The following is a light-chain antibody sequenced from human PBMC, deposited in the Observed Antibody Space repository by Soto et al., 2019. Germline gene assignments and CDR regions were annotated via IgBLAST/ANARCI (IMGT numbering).Light chain of an antibody. Sequence: QPVLTQSPFAPASLEPWVRFPCTLSGGHTSNAAAWHQQQPEKGPRYLRKLTSDGRHSKGDGIPDRFSGSISGAERYLTISCLQSEDEADYYCQTWGTGTVVFGGGTKLTVL. CDR1: GGHTSNA. CDR2: LTSDGRH. CDR3: QTWGTGTVV. J-gene: IGLJ2*01. V-gene: IGLV4-69*01.